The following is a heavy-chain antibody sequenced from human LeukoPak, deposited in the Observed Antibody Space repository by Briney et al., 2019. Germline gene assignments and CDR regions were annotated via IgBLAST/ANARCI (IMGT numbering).Heavy chain of an antibody. CDR1: GFTVRSYA. CDR3: GKGRERFYYGSGRHAFDI. V-gene: IGHV3-23*01. D-gene: IGHD3-10*01. Sequence: GRSLRLSCAASGFTVRSYAMSWVRQAPGKGMEWVSAISGSVGSTYYTDSAKGQFTISKDISKNTLYLHMNSVTHENTPACICGKGRERFYYGSGRHAFDIWGKGTMGTVSS. CDR2: ISGSVGST. J-gene: IGHJ3*02.